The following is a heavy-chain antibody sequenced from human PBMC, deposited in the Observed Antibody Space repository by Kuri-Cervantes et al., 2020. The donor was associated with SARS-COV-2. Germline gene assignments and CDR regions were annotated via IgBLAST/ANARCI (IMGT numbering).Heavy chain of an antibody. Sequence: GGSLRLSCAASGFTVSSNYMSWVRQAPGKGLEWVSNIGPSGTTKYYADSVKGRFTISRDNAKNSLYLQMSSLRAEDTAIYYCARGGRRRPYYFNYWGQGTLVTVSS. CDR1: GFTVSSNY. D-gene: IGHD1-26*01. CDR3: ARGGRRRPYYFNY. J-gene: IGHJ4*02. V-gene: IGHV3-11*04. CDR2: IGPSGTTK.